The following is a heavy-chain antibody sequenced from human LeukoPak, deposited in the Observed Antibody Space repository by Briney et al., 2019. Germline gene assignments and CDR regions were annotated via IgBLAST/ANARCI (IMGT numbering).Heavy chain of an antibody. CDR3: ARASSWIFYKYYYMDV. CDR2: ISSRGSGT. Sequence: PGGSLRLSCGASGFNFSDYYMGWIRQAPGKGLEWLSYISSRGSGTYYADSVTGRFTVSRDNAKNSLYLQLNSLRVDDTAVYYCARASSWIFYKYYYMDVWGKGTTVTISS. J-gene: IGHJ6*03. CDR1: GFNFSDYY. V-gene: IGHV3-11*01. D-gene: IGHD2-2*01.